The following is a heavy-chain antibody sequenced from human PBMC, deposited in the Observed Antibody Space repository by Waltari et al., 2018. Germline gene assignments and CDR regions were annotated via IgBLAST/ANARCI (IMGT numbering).Heavy chain of an antibody. V-gene: IGHV1-69-2*01. CDR3: ATARGSYDSSGYAFDY. Sequence: EVQLVQSGAEVKKPGATVKISCKASGYTFTDYYLHWVQQAPGKGLEWMGRVDPEDGETIYAEKFQGRVTITADTSTDTAYMELSSLRSEDTAVYYCATARGSYDSSGYAFDYWGQGTLVTVSS. CDR1: GYTFTDYY. CDR2: VDPEDGET. J-gene: IGHJ4*02. D-gene: IGHD3-22*01.